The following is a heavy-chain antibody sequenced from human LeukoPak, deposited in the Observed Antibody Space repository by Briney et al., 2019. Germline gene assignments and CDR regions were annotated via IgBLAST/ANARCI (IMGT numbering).Heavy chain of an antibody. J-gene: IGHJ6*02. V-gene: IGHV4-34*01. CDR1: GGSFSGYY. Sequence: SETLSLTCAVYGGSFSGYYWSWIRQPPGKGLEWIGEINHSGSTNYNPSLKSRVTISVDTSKNQFSLKLSPVTAADTAVYYCASSSGSGRRYYYYGMDVWGQGTTVTVSS. CDR2: INHSGST. CDR3: ASSSGSGRRYYYYGMDV. D-gene: IGHD3-10*01.